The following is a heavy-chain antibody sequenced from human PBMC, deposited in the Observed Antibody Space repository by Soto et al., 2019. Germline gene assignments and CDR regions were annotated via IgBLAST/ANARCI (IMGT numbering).Heavy chain of an antibody. Sequence: PGESLKISCKGSGYSFTSYWISWVRQMPGKGLEGMGRIDPSDSYTNYSPSFQGNVTISADKSISTAYLQWSSLKASDTAMYYCARIAGLDSSSLTHLPYYYYGMDVWGQGTTVTVSS. CDR1: GYSFTSYW. CDR3: ARIAGLDSSSLTHLPYYYYGMDV. D-gene: IGHD6-6*01. J-gene: IGHJ6*02. V-gene: IGHV5-10-1*01. CDR2: IDPSDSYT.